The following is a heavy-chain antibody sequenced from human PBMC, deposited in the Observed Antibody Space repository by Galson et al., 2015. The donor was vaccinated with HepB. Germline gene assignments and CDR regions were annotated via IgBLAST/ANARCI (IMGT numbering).Heavy chain of an antibody. D-gene: IGHD2-2*02. V-gene: IGHV3-7*03. J-gene: IGHJ4*02. CDR2: IKQDGSEK. CDR3: ARDTVVVVPAAISFFDY. Sequence: SLRLSCAASGFTFSSYWMSWVRRAPGKGLEWVANIKQDGSEKYYVDSVKGRFTISRDNAKNSLYLQMNSLRAEDTAVYYCARDTVVVVPAAISFFDYWGQGTLVTVSS. CDR1: GFTFSSYW.